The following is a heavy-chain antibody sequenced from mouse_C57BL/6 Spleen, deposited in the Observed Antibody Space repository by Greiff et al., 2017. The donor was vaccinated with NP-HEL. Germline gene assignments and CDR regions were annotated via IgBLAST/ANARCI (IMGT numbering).Heavy chain of an antibody. D-gene: IGHD3-3*01. CDR2: IYPSDSET. J-gene: IGHJ4*01. Sequence: QVQLQQPGAELVRPGSSVKLSCKASGYTFTSYWMDWVKQRPGQGLEWIGNIYPSDSETHYNQKFKDKATLTVDKSSSTAYMQLSSLTSEDSAVYYCAAREYEERGAMDYWGQGTSVTVSS. V-gene: IGHV1-61*01. CDR3: AAREYEERGAMDY. CDR1: GYTFTSYW.